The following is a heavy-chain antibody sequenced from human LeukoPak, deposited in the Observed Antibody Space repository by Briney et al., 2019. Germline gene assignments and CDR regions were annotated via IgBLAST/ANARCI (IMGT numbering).Heavy chain of an antibody. CDR2: ISYDGSNK. Sequence: PGGSLRLSCAASGFTFSSYGMHWVRQAPGKGLEWVAVISYDGSNKYYADSVKGRFTISRDNSKNTLYLQMNSLRAEDTAVYYCARDYFSRAAVLGYFDLWGRGTLVTVSS. D-gene: IGHD2-15*01. CDR3: ARDYFSRAAVLGYFDL. J-gene: IGHJ2*01. V-gene: IGHV3-30*03. CDR1: GFTFSSYG.